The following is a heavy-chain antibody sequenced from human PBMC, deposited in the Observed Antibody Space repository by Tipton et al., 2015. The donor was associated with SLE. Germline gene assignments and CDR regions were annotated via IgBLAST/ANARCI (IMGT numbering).Heavy chain of an antibody. D-gene: IGHD3-16*01. Sequence: GLVKPSETLSLTCTVSGGSISSQYWSWIRQPPGKGLEWIGYVFSSGSTNYNPSLKSRVAISVDTSKNQFSLRLSSVTAADTAVYYCARGGGRLGNWSQGTLVTVSS. CDR1: GGSISSQY. CDR2: VFSSGST. V-gene: IGHV4-59*11. J-gene: IGHJ4*02. CDR3: ARGGGRLGN.